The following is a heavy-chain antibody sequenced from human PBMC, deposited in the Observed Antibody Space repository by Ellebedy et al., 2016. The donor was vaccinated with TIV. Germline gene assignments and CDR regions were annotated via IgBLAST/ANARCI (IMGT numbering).Heavy chain of an antibody. V-gene: IGHV3-64D*06. CDR3: VKGGVVPADDYYYYGMDV. D-gene: IGHD2-2*01. Sequence: GESLKISXSASGFTFSSYAMHWVRQAPGKGLEYVSAISSNGGSTYYADSVKGRFTISRDNSKNTLYLQMSSLRAEDTAVYYCVKGGVVPADDYYYYGMDVWGQGTTVTVSS. CDR2: ISSNGGST. J-gene: IGHJ6*02. CDR1: GFTFSSYA.